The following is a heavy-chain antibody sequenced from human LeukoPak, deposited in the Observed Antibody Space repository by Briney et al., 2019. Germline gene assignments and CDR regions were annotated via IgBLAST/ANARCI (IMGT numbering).Heavy chain of an antibody. CDR2: INPNSGGT. CDR3: ARDSIGYSGYYYVRYFDY. Sequence: VASVKVSCKASGYTFTGYYMHWVRQAPGQGLEWMGWINPNSGGTNYAQKFQGRVTMTRDTSISTAYMELSRLRSDDTAVYYCARDSIGYSGYYYVRYFDYWGQGTLVTVSS. CDR1: GYTFTGYY. D-gene: IGHD5-12*01. V-gene: IGHV1-2*02. J-gene: IGHJ4*02.